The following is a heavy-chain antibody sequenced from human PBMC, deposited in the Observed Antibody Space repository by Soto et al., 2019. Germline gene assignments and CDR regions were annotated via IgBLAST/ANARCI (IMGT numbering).Heavy chain of an antibody. J-gene: IGHJ5*02. D-gene: IGHD3-16*01. Sequence: PSETLSLTCTVSGGSISSYYWSWIRQPPGKGLEWIGYIYYSGSTNYNPSLKSRVTISVDTSKNQFSLKLSSVTAADTAVYYCARLQRSVLNGLGPFNWFDPWGQGTLVTVS. CDR3: ARLQRSVLNGLGPFNWFDP. CDR2: IYYSGST. V-gene: IGHV4-59*08. CDR1: GGSISSYY.